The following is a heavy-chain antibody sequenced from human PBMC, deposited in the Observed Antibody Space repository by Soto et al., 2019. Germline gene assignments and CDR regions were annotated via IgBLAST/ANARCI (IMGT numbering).Heavy chain of an antibody. D-gene: IGHD1-1*01. Sequence: GESLRLSCAASGFTFSSYEMNWVRQAPGKGLEWVSYISSSGSTIYYADSVKGRFTISRDNAKNSLYLQMNSLRAEDTAVYYCAGLQDNSYYFDYWGQGTLVTVSS. CDR1: GFTFSSYE. CDR3: AGLQDNSYYFDY. V-gene: IGHV3-48*03. J-gene: IGHJ4*02. CDR2: ISSSGSTI.